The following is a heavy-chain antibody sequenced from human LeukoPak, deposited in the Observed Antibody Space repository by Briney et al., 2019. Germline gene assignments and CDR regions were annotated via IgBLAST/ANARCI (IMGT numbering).Heavy chain of an antibody. Sequence: GGSLRLSCAASGFTFSSYGMRWVRQAPGKGLEWVAVIWYDGSNKYYADSVKGRFTISRDNSKNTLYLQMNSLRAEDTAVYYCARGDSSGESLDYWGQGTLVTVSS. CDR3: ARGDSSGESLDY. CDR1: GFTFSSYG. CDR2: IWYDGSNK. V-gene: IGHV3-33*01. D-gene: IGHD3-22*01. J-gene: IGHJ4*02.